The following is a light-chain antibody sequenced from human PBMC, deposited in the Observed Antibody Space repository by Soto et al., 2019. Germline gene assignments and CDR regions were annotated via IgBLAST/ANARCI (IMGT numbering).Light chain of an antibody. CDR2: AAS. Sequence: IVFTPSQGTRFVSPGESVSLSRKTSDTVGSSFLGWYQQKPGQAPRLVLYAASRRATGIPDRFSGSGSGTDFTLTISRLEPEDFAVYYCQQYGTSPLYTFGQGTRLEIK. V-gene: IGKV3-20*01. J-gene: IGKJ5*01. CDR3: QQYGTSPLYT. CDR1: DTVGSSF.